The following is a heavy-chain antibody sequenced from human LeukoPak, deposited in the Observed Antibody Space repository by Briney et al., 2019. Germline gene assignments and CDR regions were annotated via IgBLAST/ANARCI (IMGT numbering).Heavy chain of an antibody. V-gene: IGHV1-46*01. CDR2: INPSGGST. Sequence: GASVKVSCKASGYTFTSYYMHWVRQAPGQGLEWMGIINPSGGSTSYAQKFQGRVTITADKSTSTAYMELSSLRSEDTAVYYCAREGGEGYSYPTPPGIDYWGQGTLVTVSS. CDR1: GYTFTSYY. D-gene: IGHD5-18*01. CDR3: AREGGEGYSYPTPPGIDY. J-gene: IGHJ4*02.